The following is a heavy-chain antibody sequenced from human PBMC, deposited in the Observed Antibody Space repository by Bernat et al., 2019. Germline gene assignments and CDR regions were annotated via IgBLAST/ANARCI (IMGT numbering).Heavy chain of an antibody. CDR3: VRDPNRKLDY. Sequence: EVQLVESGGGVILPGGSLRLSCAASGFTFSQYWMDWVRQAPGKGPVWVSRINTDGTTTNYADSVKGRFTMSRDNAKNIIYLQMNSLRAEDTAVYYCVRDPNRKLDYWGQGTQVTVSP. J-gene: IGHJ4*02. CDR2: INTDGTTT. D-gene: IGHD1-1*01. V-gene: IGHV3-74*01. CDR1: GFTFSQYW.